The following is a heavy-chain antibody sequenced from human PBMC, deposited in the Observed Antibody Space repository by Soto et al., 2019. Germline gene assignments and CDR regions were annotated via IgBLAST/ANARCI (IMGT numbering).Heavy chain of an antibody. CDR1: GFTFSSYS. D-gene: IGHD3-22*01. CDR2: ISSSSSYL. J-gene: IGHJ4*02. Sequence: EVQLVETGGGLVKPGGSLRLSCAASGFTFSSYSMNWVRQAPGKGLEWVSSISSSSSYLYYADSVKGRFTISRDNAKNSLYLQMNSLRAEDTGVYYCAREVSSGYTRNAFDYRGQGTLVNVSS. V-gene: IGHV3-21*01. CDR3: AREVSSGYTRNAFDY.